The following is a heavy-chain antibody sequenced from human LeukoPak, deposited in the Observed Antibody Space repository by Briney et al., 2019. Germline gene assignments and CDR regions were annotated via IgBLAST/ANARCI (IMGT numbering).Heavy chain of an antibody. CDR1: GYTFTGYY. J-gene: IGHJ5*02. V-gene: IGHV1-2*02. CDR3: ARDGHMVRGVIITHWFDP. CDR2: INPNSGGT. D-gene: IGHD3-10*01. Sequence: ASVKVSCKASGYTFTGYYMHCVRQAPGQGLEWMGWINPNSGGTNYAQKFQGRVTMTRDTSISTAYMELSRLRSDDTAVYYCARDGHMVRGVIITHWFDPWGQGTLVTVSS.